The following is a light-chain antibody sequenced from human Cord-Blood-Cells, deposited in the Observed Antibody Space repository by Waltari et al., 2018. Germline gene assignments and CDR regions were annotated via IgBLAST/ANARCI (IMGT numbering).Light chain of an antibody. CDR1: ALPKQY. J-gene: IGLJ3*02. CDR3: QSADSSGTWV. Sequence: SYELTQPPSVSVSPGQTARITCSGDALPKQYAYWYQQKPGQAPVLVIYKDSERRSGIPERFSGSSSGTTVTLTISGVQAEDEADYYCQSADSSGTWVVGGGTKLTVL. V-gene: IGLV3-25*02. CDR2: KDS.